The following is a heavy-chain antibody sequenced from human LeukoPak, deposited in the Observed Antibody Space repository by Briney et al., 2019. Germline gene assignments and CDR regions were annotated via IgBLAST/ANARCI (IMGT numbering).Heavy chain of an antibody. D-gene: IGHD1-26*01. Sequence: GGSLRLSCAASGFTLSSYSMNWVRQAPGKGLEWVSSISTNSSYIYYADSVRGRFTISRDNAKNSLYLQVNNLRAEDTAVYYCARAHEVGDYWGHGTLVTVSS. CDR1: GFTLSSYS. CDR2: ISTNSSYI. V-gene: IGHV3-21*01. J-gene: IGHJ4*01. CDR3: ARAHEVGDY.